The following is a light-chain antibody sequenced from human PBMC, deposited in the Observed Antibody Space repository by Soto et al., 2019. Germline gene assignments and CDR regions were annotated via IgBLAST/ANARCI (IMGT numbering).Light chain of an antibody. J-gene: IGLJ2*01. CDR3: QVWDSGSDHVV. CDR1: NIGSKS. CDR2: DDS. V-gene: IGLV3-21*02. Sequence: SYELTQPPSVSVAPGQTARITCGGNNIGSKSVNWYQQKPGQVPVLVVYDDSDRPSGIPERFSGSNSGNTATLTISRVEAGDEADDDCQVWDSGSDHVVVGGGTKLAVL.